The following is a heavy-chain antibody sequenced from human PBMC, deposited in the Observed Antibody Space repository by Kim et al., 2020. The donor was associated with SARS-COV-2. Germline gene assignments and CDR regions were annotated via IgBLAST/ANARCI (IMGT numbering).Heavy chain of an antibody. J-gene: IGHJ4*02. CDR1: GFTFSSYS. D-gene: IGHD3-22*01. Sequence: GGSLRLSCAASGFTFSSYSMNWVRQAPGKGLEWVSSISSSSSYIYYADSVKGRFTISRDNAKNSLYLQMNSLRAEDTAVYYCAREFLDSSGYYWISGFDYWGQGTLVTVSS. CDR3: AREFLDSSGYYWISGFDY. V-gene: IGHV3-21*01. CDR2: ISSSSSYI.